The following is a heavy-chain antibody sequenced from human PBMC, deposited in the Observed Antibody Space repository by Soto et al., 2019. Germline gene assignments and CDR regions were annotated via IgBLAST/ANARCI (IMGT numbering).Heavy chain of an antibody. V-gene: IGHV1-69*01. J-gene: IGHJ5*02. CDR3: ARGTYPYSSSQKWGFDP. Sequence: QVQLVQSGAEVKKPGSSVKVSCKASGGTFSSYAISWVRQAPGQGLEWMGGIIPIFGTANYAQKFQGRVTITADESTSTAYMELSSLRSEDTAVYYCARGTYPYSSSQKWGFDPWGQGTLVTVSS. CDR2: IIPIFGTA. CDR1: GGTFSSYA. D-gene: IGHD6-13*01.